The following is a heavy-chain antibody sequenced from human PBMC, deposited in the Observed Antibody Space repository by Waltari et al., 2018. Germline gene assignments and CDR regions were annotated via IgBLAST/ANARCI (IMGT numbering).Heavy chain of an antibody. J-gene: IGHJ6*03. D-gene: IGHD2-2*01. Sequence: QVQLVQSGAEVKKPGSSVKVSCKASGGTFSSYAISWVRQAPGQGLEWMGGIIPIFGTANYAQKFQGRVTITADESTSTAYMELSSLRSEDTAVYYCARGRRYCSSTSCFDYYYYMDVWGKGTTVTISS. CDR3: ARGRRYCSSTSCFDYYYYMDV. V-gene: IGHV1-69*12. CDR2: IIPIFGTA. CDR1: GGTFSSYA.